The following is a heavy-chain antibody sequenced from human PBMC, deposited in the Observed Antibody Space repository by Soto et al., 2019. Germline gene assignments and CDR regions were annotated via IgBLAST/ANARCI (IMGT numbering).Heavy chain of an antibody. J-gene: IGHJ4*02. V-gene: IGHV2-5*02. D-gene: IGHD6-19*01. Sequence: QITLKESGHTLEKPTQTLTLTCSFSGFSLTSTAVGVHWIRQPPGKALEWLALIYWDDDNHFSPSLKSRLSVTKDTSKNQWVLTMTNMDPVDTATSDCEHGSGWLSDYWGQGILVTVSS. CDR3: EHGSGWLSDY. CDR1: GFSLTSTAVG. CDR2: IYWDDDN.